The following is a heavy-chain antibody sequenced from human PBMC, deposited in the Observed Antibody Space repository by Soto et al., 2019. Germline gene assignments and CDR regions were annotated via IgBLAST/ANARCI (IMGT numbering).Heavy chain of an antibody. Sequence: GGSLRLSCAASGFTFSGYAMSWVRQAPGKGLEWVSAISGSGGSTYYADSVKGRFTISRDNSKNTLYLQMNSLRAEDTAVYYCAKDHGSGWPLRPYFQHWGEGALVTVSA. D-gene: IGHD6-19*01. J-gene: IGHJ1*01. V-gene: IGHV3-23*01. CDR3: AKDHGSGWPLRPYFQH. CDR2: ISGSGGST. CDR1: GFTFSGYA.